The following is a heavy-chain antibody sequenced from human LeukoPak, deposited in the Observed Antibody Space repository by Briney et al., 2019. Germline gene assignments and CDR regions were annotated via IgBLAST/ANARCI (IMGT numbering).Heavy chain of an antibody. CDR2: IYYSGST. CDR1: GGSISSSNYY. V-gene: IGHV4-39*01. D-gene: IGHD2-2*01. J-gene: IGHJ4*02. CDR3: ARQLVVVVPAEFDY. Sequence: SETLSLTCTVSGGSISSSNYYWGWIRQPPGKGLDWIGSIYYSGSTDYNPSLKSRVTISVDTSKNQFSLKLSFVTAADTAVYYCARQLVVVVPAEFDYWGQGTLVTVSS.